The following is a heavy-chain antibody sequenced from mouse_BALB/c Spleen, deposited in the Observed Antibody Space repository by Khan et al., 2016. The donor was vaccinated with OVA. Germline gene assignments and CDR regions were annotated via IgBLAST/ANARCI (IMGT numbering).Heavy chain of an antibody. D-gene: IGHD2-3*01. CDR3: ARDGSRYNYAMDY. CDR2: ISYSGST. Sequence: DVQLQESGPGLVKPSQSLSLTCTVTCYSITSDYAWNWIRQFPGNKLEWMGYISYSGSTNYNPALKSRISITRDTSKNQFFLQLNSVTTEDTATYYCARDGSRYNYAMDYWGQGTSVTVSS. V-gene: IGHV3-2*02. CDR1: CYSITSDYA. J-gene: IGHJ4*01.